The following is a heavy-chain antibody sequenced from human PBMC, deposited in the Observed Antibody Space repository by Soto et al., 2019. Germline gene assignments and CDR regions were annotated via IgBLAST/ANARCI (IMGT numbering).Heavy chain of an antibody. J-gene: IGHJ5*02. Sequence: QLQLQESGPGLVKPSETLSLTCTVSGGSISSSSYYWGWIRQPPGKGLEWIGSIYYSGSTYYNPSLKSRVTISVDTSKNQFSLKLSSVTAADTAVYYCAGQEYCSSTSCYGGGWFDPWGQGTLVTVSS. CDR1: GGSISSSSYY. D-gene: IGHD2-2*01. CDR2: IYYSGST. CDR3: AGQEYCSSTSCYGGGWFDP. V-gene: IGHV4-39*01.